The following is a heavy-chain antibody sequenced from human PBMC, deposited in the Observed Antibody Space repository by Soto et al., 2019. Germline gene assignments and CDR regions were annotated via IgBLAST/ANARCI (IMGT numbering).Heavy chain of an antibody. CDR3: ANGAGLYGDDYYYYGMDV. D-gene: IGHD4-17*01. J-gene: IGHJ6*02. CDR2: ISGSGGST. V-gene: IGHV3-23*01. CDR1: GFTFSSYA. Sequence: GGSLRLSCAASGFTFSSYAMSWVRQAPGKGLEWVSAISGSGGSTYYADSVKGRFTISRDNSKNTLYLQMNSLRAEDTAVYYCANGAGLYGDDYYYYGMDVWGQGTTVTVSS.